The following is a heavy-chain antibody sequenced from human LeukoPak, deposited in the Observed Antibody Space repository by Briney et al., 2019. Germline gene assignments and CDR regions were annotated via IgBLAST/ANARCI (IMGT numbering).Heavy chain of an antibody. CDR3: AKEGLERWELSGYY. CDR1: GYTFTGYY. V-gene: IGHV1-2*02. J-gene: IGHJ4*02. Sequence: ASVKVSCKASGYTFTGYYMHWVRQAPGQGLEWMGWINPNSGATNYAQKFQGRVTMTRDMSISTVYMEVSSLRSDDTAVYYCAKEGLERWELSGYYWGQGTLVTVSS. D-gene: IGHD1-26*01. CDR2: INPNSGAT.